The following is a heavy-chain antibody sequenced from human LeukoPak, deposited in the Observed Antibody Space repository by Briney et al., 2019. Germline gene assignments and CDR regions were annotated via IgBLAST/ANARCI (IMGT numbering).Heavy chain of an antibody. J-gene: IGHJ4*02. D-gene: IGHD6-6*01. CDR1: GFTFSSYD. CDR2: IRYDGSNK. CDR3: AKDSGYSSSGGYFDY. V-gene: IGHV3-30*02. Sequence: PGGSLRLACAASGFTFSSYDMHWVRQAPGKGLEWVAFIRYDGSNKYYADSVKGRFTISRDNSKNTLYLQMNSLRAEDTAVYYCAKDSGYSSSGGYFDYWGQGTLVTVSS.